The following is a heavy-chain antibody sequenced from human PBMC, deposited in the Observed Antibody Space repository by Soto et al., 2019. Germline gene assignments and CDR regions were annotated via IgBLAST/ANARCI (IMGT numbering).Heavy chain of an antibody. D-gene: IGHD3-22*01. CDR1: GGTFSSYA. Sequence: SVKVSCKASGGTFSSYAISWVRQAPGQGLEWMGGIIPIFGTANYAQKFQGRVTITADESTSTAYMELSSLRSEDTAVYYCARASYTNYYDSSGYYAIPQYFQHWRQGTLVTVSS. CDR2: IIPIFGTA. J-gene: IGHJ1*01. CDR3: ARASYTNYYDSSGYYAIPQYFQH. V-gene: IGHV1-69*13.